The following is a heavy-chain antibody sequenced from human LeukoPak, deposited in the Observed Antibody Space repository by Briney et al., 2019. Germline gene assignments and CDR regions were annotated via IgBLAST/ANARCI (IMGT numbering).Heavy chain of an antibody. V-gene: IGHV3-23*01. CDR2: ISGSGGTT. D-gene: IGHD3-16*01. Sequence: GGSLRLSCEASGFTFSTYVMGWVRQAPGKGLECVSSISGSGGTTYYADSVKGRFTISRDNSKNTVYLQMSSLTVEDTAIYYCAKEKLRHYDYWGQGALVTVSS. CDR3: AKEKLRHYDY. CDR1: GFTFSTYV. J-gene: IGHJ4*02.